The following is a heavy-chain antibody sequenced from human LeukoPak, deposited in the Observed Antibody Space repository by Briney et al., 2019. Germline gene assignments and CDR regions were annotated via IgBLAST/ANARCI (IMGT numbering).Heavy chain of an antibody. D-gene: IGHD5-18*01. Sequence: GGSLRLSCAASGFIFSSYSMNWVRQAPGKGLEWVSYISSGSSTIYYADSVKGRFTISRDNAKNSLYLQMNSLRAEDTAVYYCARGHIVDTAMGYYFDYWGQGTLVTVSS. J-gene: IGHJ4*02. CDR2: ISSGSSTI. CDR3: ARGHIVDTAMGYYFDY. CDR1: GFIFSSYS. V-gene: IGHV3-48*01.